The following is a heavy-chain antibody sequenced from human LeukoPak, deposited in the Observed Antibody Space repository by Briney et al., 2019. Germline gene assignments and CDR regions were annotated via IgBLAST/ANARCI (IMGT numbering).Heavy chain of an antibody. CDR1: GLPISSYY. J-gene: IGHJ4*02. Sequence: PSETLSLTCTVSGLPISSYYWSWLRQPPGKGLEWFGYIYYSGSTNYNPSLKSRVTISVDTSKNQFSLKLSSVTAADTAVYYCARTYYYGSGSYSLDYWGQGTLVTVSS. V-gene: IGHV4-59*01. CDR2: IYYSGST. CDR3: ARTYYYGSGSYSLDY. D-gene: IGHD3-10*01.